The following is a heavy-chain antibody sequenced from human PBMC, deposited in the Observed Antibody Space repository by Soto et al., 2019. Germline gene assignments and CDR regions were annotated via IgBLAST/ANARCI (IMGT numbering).Heavy chain of an antibody. CDR3: ARGRGGIADCMDV. D-gene: IGHD6-13*01. J-gene: IGHJ6*02. CDR2: IYYSGST. V-gene: IGHV4-59*01. Sequence: SETLSLTCTVSGGSISSYYWSWIRQPPGKGLEWIGYIYYSGSTNYNPSLKSRVTISVDTSKNQFSLKLSSVTAADTAVYYCARGRGGIADCMDVWGQGTTVTVSS. CDR1: GGSISSYY.